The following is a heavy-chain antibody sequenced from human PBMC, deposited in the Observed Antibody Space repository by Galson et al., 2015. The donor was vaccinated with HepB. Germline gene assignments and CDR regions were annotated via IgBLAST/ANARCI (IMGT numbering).Heavy chain of an antibody. Sequence: SLRLSCAASEFTFSRYWMSWVRQAPGKGLEWVANIKQDGSEKYYVDSVKGRFTISRDNAKNSLYLQMNSLKADDTAVYYCARRMQWVGGFDMWGQGTMVTVSS. D-gene: IGHD6-19*01. CDR2: IKQDGSEK. V-gene: IGHV3-7*03. CDR1: EFTFSRYW. J-gene: IGHJ3*02. CDR3: ARRMQWVGGFDM.